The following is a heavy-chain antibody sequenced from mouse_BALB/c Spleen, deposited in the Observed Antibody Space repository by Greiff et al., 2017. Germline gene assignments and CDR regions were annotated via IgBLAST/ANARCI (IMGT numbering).Heavy chain of an antibody. Sequence: VQLQQSGAELVKPGASVKLSCKASGYTFTIYYMYWVKQRPGQGLEWIGGINPSNGGTNFNEKFKSKATLTVDKSSSTAYMQLSSLTSEDSAVYYCTRSAGFDYWGQGTTLTVSS. J-gene: IGHJ2*01. CDR3: TRSAGFDY. CDR1: GYTFTIYY. CDR2: INPSNGGT. V-gene: IGHV1S81*02.